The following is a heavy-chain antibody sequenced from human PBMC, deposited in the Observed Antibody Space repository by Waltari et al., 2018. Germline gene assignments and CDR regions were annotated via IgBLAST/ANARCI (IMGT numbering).Heavy chain of an antibody. J-gene: IGHJ3*02. Sequence: QVQLVQSGAEVKKPGASVKVSCKVSGYTLTELSMHWVRQAPGKGLEWMGGLEPEDGETTYAQKSQGRVTMTEDTSTDTAYMELSSLRSEDTAVYYCATLSLVYCGGDCRDAFDIWGQGTMVTVSS. V-gene: IGHV1-24*01. CDR3: ATLSLVYCGGDCRDAFDI. CDR1: GYTLTELS. CDR2: LEPEDGET. D-gene: IGHD2-21*02.